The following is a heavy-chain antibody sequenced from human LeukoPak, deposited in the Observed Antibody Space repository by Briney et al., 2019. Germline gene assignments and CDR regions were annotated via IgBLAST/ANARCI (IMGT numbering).Heavy chain of an antibody. CDR1: GFTFNSYV. Sequence: GGSLRLSCAASGFTFNSYVMHWLRQAPGKALEWVSSISGSGDSAYYSNSVKGRFAISRDNSKNALHLQIKSLRAEDTAVYYCAKARKDDYGDQIHAFDIWGQGTMVTVSS. CDR2: ISGSGDSA. CDR3: AKARKDDYGDQIHAFDI. D-gene: IGHD4-17*01. J-gene: IGHJ3*02. V-gene: IGHV3-23*01.